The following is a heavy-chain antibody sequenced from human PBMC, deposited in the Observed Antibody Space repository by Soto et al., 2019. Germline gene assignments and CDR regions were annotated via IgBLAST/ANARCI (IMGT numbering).Heavy chain of an antibody. CDR2: ISSNGGST. CDR3: VKVVDSSSSGDI. V-gene: IGHV3-64D*06. Sequence: GGTLRLSCSASGFTFSSYAMHWVRQAPGKGLEYVSAISSNGGSTYYADSVKGRFTISRDNSKNTLYLQMSSLRAEDTAVYYCVKVVDSSSSGDIWGQGTMVTVSS. J-gene: IGHJ3*02. D-gene: IGHD6-6*01. CDR1: GFTFSSYA.